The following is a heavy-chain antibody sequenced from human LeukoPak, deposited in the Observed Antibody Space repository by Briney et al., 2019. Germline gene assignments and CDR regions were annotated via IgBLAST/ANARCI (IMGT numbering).Heavy chain of an antibody. CDR1: GGSISGYY. D-gene: IGHD3-22*01. J-gene: IGHJ4*02. Sequence: SETLSLTCALYGGSISGYYWSWIRQPPGKGLEWIAEVHHSGSTKYNPSLKSRVTISLDTSKNEFSLNLRSVTAADTAVYYCTRGITDYYDNSGLAYWGQGTLVTVSS. V-gene: IGHV4-34*01. CDR2: VHHSGST. CDR3: TRGITDYYDNSGLAY.